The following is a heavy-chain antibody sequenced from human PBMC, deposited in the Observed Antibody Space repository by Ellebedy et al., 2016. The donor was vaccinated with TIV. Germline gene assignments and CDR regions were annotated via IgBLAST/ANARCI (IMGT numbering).Heavy chain of an antibody. D-gene: IGHD3-10*01. J-gene: IGHJ5*02. Sequence: GESLKISXAASGFTFSSYAMSWVRQAPGKGLEWVSAISGSGGSTYYADSVKGRFTISRDNSKNTLYLQMNSLRAEDTAVYYCAKDLRLVLGYYGSGSYRANWFDPWGQGTLVTVSS. CDR1: GFTFSSYA. V-gene: IGHV3-23*01. CDR2: ISGSGGST. CDR3: AKDLRLVLGYYGSGSYRANWFDP.